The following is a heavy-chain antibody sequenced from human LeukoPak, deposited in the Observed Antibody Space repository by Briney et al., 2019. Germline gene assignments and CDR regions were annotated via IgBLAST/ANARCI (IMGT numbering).Heavy chain of an antibody. V-gene: IGHV1-69*05. D-gene: IGHD1-26*01. CDR1: GGTFSSYA. CDR2: IIPIFGTA. Sequence: GASVKVSCKASGGTFSSYAISWVRQAPGQGLEWMGGIIPIFGTANYAQKFQGRVTITTDESTSTAYMELSSLRSEDTAVYYCARLSGSYYWTHAFDIWGQGTMVTVSS. CDR3: ARLSGSYYWTHAFDI. J-gene: IGHJ3*02.